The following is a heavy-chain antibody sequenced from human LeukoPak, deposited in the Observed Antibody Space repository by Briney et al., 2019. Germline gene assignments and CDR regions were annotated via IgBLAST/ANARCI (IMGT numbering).Heavy chain of an antibody. J-gene: IGHJ4*02. Sequence: GGSLRLSCAASGFTVTSNYMTWVRQAPGKGLEWVSVIYSGDSTYYADSVKGRFTIFRDNSENTLYLQMNSMRADDTALYYCARGPDNWNYPRGPLDYWGQGTLVTVSS. CDR2: IYSGDST. CDR3: ARGPDNWNYPRGPLDY. V-gene: IGHV3-66*01. D-gene: IGHD1-7*01. CDR1: GFTVTSNY.